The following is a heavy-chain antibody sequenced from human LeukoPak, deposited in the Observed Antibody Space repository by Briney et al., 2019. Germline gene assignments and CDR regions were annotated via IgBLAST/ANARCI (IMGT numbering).Heavy chain of an antibody. Sequence: SETLSLTCAVSVGSISSGNWWSWVRQSPGKGLECIGNIHYSGSTYYNPSLESRVTISVDTSKNQFSLKLSSVTAADTAVYYCARQEYSSGERELWYFDLWGRGTLVTVSS. V-gene: IGHV4-4*02. CDR3: ARQEYSSGERELWYFDL. CDR1: VGSISSGNW. D-gene: IGHD6-19*01. CDR2: IHYSGST. J-gene: IGHJ2*01.